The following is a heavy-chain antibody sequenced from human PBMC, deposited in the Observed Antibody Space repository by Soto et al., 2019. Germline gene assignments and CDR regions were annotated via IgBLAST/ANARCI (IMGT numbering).Heavy chain of an antibody. D-gene: IGHD3-3*01. CDR3: AREPVFGGVPWFYX. V-gene: IGHV3-11*01. CDR1: GFTFSDYY. Sequence: GGSLRLSCAASGFTFSDYYMSWIRQAPGKGLEGVSYISSSGSTIYYADSVKGRLTISRDNAKKSLYLQMNSLRAEDTAVYYCAREPVFGGVPWFYXWGQGTLVTVSX. J-gene: IGHJ5*02. CDR2: ISSSGSTI.